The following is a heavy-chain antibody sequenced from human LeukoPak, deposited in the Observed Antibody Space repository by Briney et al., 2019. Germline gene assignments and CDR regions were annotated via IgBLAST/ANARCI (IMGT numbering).Heavy chain of an antibody. Sequence: GGSLRLSCAASGFTFDDYAMHWVRQAPGKGLEWVSGISWSSGSIAYADSVKGRFTISRDNAKNSLYLQMNSLRAEDTAVYYCARRSSGSPPYYFDYWGQGTLVTVSS. CDR3: ARRSSGSPPYYFDY. CDR2: ISWSSGSI. CDR1: GFTFDDYA. D-gene: IGHD1-26*01. J-gene: IGHJ4*02. V-gene: IGHV3-9*01.